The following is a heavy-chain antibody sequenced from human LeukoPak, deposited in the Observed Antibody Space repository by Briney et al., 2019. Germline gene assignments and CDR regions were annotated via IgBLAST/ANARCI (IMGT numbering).Heavy chain of an antibody. CDR3: ARDSDGDYEGGYDY. Sequence: GSLRLSCAASGFTVSSNYMSWVRQPPGKGLEWIGSIYHSGSTYYNPSLKSRVTISVDTSKNQFSLKLSSVTAADTAVYYCARDSDGDYEGGYDYWGQGTLVTVSS. J-gene: IGHJ4*02. D-gene: IGHD4-17*01. V-gene: IGHV4-38-2*02. CDR2: IYHSGST. CDR1: GFTVSSNY.